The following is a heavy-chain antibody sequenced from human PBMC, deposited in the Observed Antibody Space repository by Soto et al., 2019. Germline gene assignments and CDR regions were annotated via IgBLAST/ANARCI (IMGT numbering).Heavy chain of an antibody. CDR3: ALHSLTFGAVIVNLFVP. J-gene: IGHJ5*02. CDR2: IYRTGHT. V-gene: IGHV4-30-2*01. D-gene: IGHD3-16*01. Sequence: PSETLSLTCAVSGGSVNRGGYSWSWIRQTPGKGLEWLAYIYRTGHTIYNPSLNSRATISLDEPNNQFSLHLTSVTAADTAVYYVALHSLTFGAVIVNLFVPWGQGTPVTVSS. CDR1: GGSVNRGGYS.